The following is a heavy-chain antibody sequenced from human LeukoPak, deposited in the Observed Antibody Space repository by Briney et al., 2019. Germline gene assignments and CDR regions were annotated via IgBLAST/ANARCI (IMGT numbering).Heavy chain of an antibody. V-gene: IGHV1-2*06. J-gene: IGHJ4*02. CDR1: GGTFISYA. CDR2: INPNNGGT. CDR3: ARDREPLGY. D-gene: IGHD1-14*01. Sequence: ASVKVSCKASGGTFISYAISWVRQAPGQGLEWMGRINPNNGGTNYAQKFQGRVTMTRDTSISTAYMELSSLRSDDTAVYFCARDREPLGYWGQGTLVTVS.